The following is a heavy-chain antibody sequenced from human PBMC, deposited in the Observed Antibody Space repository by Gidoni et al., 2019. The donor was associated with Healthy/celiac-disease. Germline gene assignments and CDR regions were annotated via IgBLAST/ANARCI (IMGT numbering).Heavy chain of an antibody. J-gene: IGHJ4*02. V-gene: IGHV4-4*02. CDR2: IYHSGST. CDR1: GGSISSSNW. D-gene: IGHD1-20*01. Sequence: QVQLQESGPGLVKPSGTLSLTCAVSGGSISSSNWWSWVRQPPGTGLEWVGEIYHSGSTNYNPSLKGRVTISVDKSKNQFSLKLSSVTAADTAVYYCASLRDNWNDKDDYWGQGTLVTVSS. CDR3: ASLRDNWNDKDDY.